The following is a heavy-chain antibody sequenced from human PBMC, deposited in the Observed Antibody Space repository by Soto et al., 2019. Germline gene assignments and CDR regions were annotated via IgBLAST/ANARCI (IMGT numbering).Heavy chain of an antibody. V-gene: IGHV3-53*02. CDR1: GFIVSSNY. Sequence: EVQLVETGGGLSQPGGSLRLSWAVSGFIVSSNYMTWVRQAPGMGLEWVSVIYTGGSTHYAYSASGRFTISRDSSKNTVYLQMNSLRAEDAAVYYCTTYTGYGMDVWGQGTTVTVSS. CDR2: IYTGGST. J-gene: IGHJ6*02. CDR3: TTYTGYGMDV. D-gene: IGHD3-16*01.